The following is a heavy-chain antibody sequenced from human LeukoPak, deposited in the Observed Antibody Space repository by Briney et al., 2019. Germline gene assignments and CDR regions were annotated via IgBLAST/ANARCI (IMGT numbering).Heavy chain of an antibody. J-gene: IGHJ4*02. CDR3: ARARLWFGELAPLDY. V-gene: IGHV3-7*01. D-gene: IGHD3-10*01. CDR1: GFTFSSNW. CDR2: IKQDGSEK. Sequence: GGSLRPSCAASGFTFSSNWMSWVRQAPGKGLEWVANIKQDGSEKYYADSVKGRFTISRDNAKNSLYLQMNSLRAEDTAVYYCARARLWFGELAPLDYWGQGTLVTVSS.